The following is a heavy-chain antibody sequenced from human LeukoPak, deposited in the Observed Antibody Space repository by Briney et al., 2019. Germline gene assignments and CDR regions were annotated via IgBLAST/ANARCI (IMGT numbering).Heavy chain of an antibody. CDR3: ARSPSYWYFDV. J-gene: IGHJ2*01. CDR2: INPNSGGT. CDR1: GYTFTVYY. V-gene: IGHV1-2*02. Sequence: GASVTVSFTSSGYTFTVYYMHWVRQAPGQGLEWMGWINPNSGGTNYAQKFQGRVTMTRDTSISTAYMELSRLRSDDTAVYYCARSPSYWYFDVWGRGTLVTVSS.